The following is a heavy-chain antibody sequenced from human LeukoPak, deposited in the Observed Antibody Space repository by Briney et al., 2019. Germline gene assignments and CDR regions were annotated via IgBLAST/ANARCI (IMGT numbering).Heavy chain of an antibody. Sequence: GGSLRLSCGASGFTFDDYWMSWVRQAPGQGLEWVANINQDGSEKYYLDSAKGRFTISRDNARNSLYLQVDSLRAEDTAVYYCARGGTSGYSSTRHFWGGNYYFDYWGQGSLVTVSS. CDR3: ARGGTSGYSSTRHFWGGNYYFDY. CDR2: INQDGSEK. J-gene: IGHJ4*02. CDR1: GFTFDDYW. D-gene: IGHD2-2*01. V-gene: IGHV3-7*01.